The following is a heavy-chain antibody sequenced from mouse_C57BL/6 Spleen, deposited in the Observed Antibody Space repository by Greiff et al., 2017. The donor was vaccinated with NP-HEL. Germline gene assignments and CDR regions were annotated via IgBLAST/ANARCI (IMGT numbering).Heavy chain of an antibody. V-gene: IGHV1-55*01. J-gene: IGHJ4*01. D-gene: IGHD4-1*01. CDR2: IYPGSGST. Sequence: VQLQQSGAELVKPGASVKMSCKASGYTFTSYWITWVKQRPGQGLEWIGDIYPGSGSTNYNEKFKSKATLTVDTSSSTAYMQLSSLTSEDSAVYYCARPLTGTDAMDYWGQGTSVTVSS. CDR3: ARPLTGTDAMDY. CDR1: GYTFTSYW.